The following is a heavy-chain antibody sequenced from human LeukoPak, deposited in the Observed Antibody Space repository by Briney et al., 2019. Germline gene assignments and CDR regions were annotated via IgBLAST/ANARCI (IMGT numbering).Heavy chain of an antibody. CDR1: GFTFSSYS. V-gene: IGHV3-21*01. Sequence: GGSLTLSCAPSGFTFSSYSMNWVRQAPGKGREWVSSISSSSSYIYYADSVRGRFTISRDNAKNSLYLQMNSLRAEDTAVYYCARALRAYYFDDWGQGTLVTVSS. J-gene: IGHJ4*02. CDR2: ISSSSSYI. D-gene: IGHD2-21*01. CDR3: ARALRAYYFDD.